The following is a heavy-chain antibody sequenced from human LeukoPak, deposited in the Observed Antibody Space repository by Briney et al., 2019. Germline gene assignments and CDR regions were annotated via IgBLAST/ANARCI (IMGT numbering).Heavy chain of an antibody. CDR2: IYASGIT. V-gene: IGHV4-4*07. Sequence: SETLSLTCTVSGGSISSYYWSWIRQPAGKGLEWIGRIYASGITNYNPSLKSRLSMSLDTSKKQFSLTLTSVTAADTAVCYCARDGLAAFDPWGQGTLVTVSS. J-gene: IGHJ5*02. CDR3: ARDGLAAFDP. D-gene: IGHD3-3*02. CDR1: GGSISSYY.